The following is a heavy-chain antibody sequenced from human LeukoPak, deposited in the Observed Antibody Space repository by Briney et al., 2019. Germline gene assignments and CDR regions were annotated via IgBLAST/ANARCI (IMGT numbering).Heavy chain of an antibody. CDR1: GGSFGGYY. CDR3: ARGLYCSRTSCYKDY. CDR2: INDSGRS. J-gene: IGHJ4*02. D-gene: IGHD2-2*02. V-gene: IGHV4-34*01. Sequence: SETLSLTCAVYGGSFGGYYWSWIRQPPGKGLEWIGEINDSGRSNYNPSLRSRVTISVDTSKNQFSLKLSSVTAADTAVYYCARGLYCSRTSCYKDYWGQGTLVTVSS.